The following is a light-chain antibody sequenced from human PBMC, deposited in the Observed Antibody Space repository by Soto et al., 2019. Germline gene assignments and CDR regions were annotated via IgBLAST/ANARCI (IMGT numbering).Light chain of an antibody. J-gene: IGKJ4*01. Sequence: TLMTQSPLSLPVTPGEPASISCRSSQSLLHSNGYNYLDWYLQKPGQSPQLLIYMGSNRASGVPDRFSGSGSGTDFTLTISSLQPEDVATYYCQKYNSAPFTFGGGTKVDI. CDR3: QKYNSAPFT. V-gene: IGKV2-28*01. CDR1: QSLLHSNGYNY. CDR2: MGS.